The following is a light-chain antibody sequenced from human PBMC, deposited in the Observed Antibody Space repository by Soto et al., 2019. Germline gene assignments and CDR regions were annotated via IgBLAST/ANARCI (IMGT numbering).Light chain of an antibody. CDR1: SSDVGGYNY. CDR3: SSYTSSSTRV. Sequence: QSALTQPASVSGSPGQSITISCTGTSSDVGGYNYVSWYQQHPGKAPKLMIYDVSNRPSGVSNRFSCSQSGNTASLTISGXXXXXEADYYCSSYTSSSTRVFGTGTKVTVL. CDR2: DVS. J-gene: IGLJ1*01. V-gene: IGLV2-14*01.